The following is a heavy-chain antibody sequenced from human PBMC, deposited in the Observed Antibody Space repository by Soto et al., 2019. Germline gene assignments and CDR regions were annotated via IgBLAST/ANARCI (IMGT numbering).Heavy chain of an antibody. D-gene: IGHD1-26*01. CDR3: ARARESRGGNRFDH. CDR2: INPNNGGT. J-gene: IGHJ5*02. CDR1: VYTFTSYY. Sequence: WXSVKVSCKASVYTFTSYYIHWVRQAPGQGLEWMGWINPNNGGTYYAQKFQGGVTMTRDTSISTAYMELSRLRSDDTAIYYCARARESRGGNRFDHWGQGTLVTVSS. V-gene: IGHV1-2*02.